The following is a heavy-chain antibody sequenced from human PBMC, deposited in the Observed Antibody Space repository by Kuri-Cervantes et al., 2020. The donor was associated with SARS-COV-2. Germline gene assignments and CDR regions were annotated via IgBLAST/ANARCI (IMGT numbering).Heavy chain of an antibody. V-gene: IGHV3-23*01. Sequence: GESLKISCAASGFTFTTFAMSWVRQAPGKGLEWVSTINYNAESTYHADSVKGRFTVSRDNSKNTLYLQMNSLRAEDTAVYYCARGVGYYDFSNWFDPWGQGTRVTVSS. CDR3: ARGVGYYDFSNWFDP. CDR2: INYNAEST. J-gene: IGHJ5*02. D-gene: IGHD3-3*01. CDR1: GFTFTTFA.